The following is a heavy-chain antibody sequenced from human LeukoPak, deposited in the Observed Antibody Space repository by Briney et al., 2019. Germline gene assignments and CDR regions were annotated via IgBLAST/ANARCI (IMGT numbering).Heavy chain of an antibody. Sequence: SQTLSLTCAISGDSVSSNSAAWNWIRQSPSRGLEWLGRTYYRSRWNNDYAASVKSRLTINPDTSKNQVSLHLNSVTPEDTAVYYCARDAEYSSGWSDSFDIWGQGTMVTVSS. CDR1: GDSVSSNSAA. CDR3: ARDAEYSSGWSDSFDI. J-gene: IGHJ3*02. V-gene: IGHV6-1*01. CDR2: TYYRSRWNN. D-gene: IGHD6-19*01.